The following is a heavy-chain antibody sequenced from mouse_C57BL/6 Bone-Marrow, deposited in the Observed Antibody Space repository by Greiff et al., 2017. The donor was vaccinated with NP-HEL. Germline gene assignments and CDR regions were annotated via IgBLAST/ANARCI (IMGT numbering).Heavy chain of an antibody. Sequence: EVQRVESGPGMVKPSQSLSLTCTVTGYSITSGYDWHWIRHFPGNKLEWMGYISYSGSTNYNPSLKSRISITHDTSKNHFFLKLNSVTTEDTATYYCARAGSSYVGYFDVWGTGTTVTVSS. J-gene: IGHJ1*03. CDR1: GYSITSGYD. D-gene: IGHD1-1*01. CDR2: ISYSGST. CDR3: ARAGSSYVGYFDV. V-gene: IGHV3-1*01.